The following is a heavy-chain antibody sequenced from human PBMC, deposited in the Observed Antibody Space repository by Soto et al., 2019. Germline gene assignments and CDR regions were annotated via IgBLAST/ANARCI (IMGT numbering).Heavy chain of an antibody. Sequence: EVQLVESGGDLVQPGGSLRLSCAACGFTVSNNYMSWVRQAPGQGLEWVSVIYSRGDTYYADSVKGRFSISRDSSKNTLYLQMNSLRDEDTATYYCARGPTVDRSNWPLNFYYWGQGTLVTVSS. CDR1: GFTVSNNY. J-gene: IGHJ4*02. V-gene: IGHV3-66*01. CDR3: ARGPTVDRSNWPLNFYY. D-gene: IGHD1-1*01. CDR2: IYSRGDT.